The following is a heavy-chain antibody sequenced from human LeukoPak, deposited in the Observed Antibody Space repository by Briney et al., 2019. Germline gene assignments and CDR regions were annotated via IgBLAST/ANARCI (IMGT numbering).Heavy chain of an antibody. CDR1: GGSISSGGYY. CDR3: ARGYCSSTSCYTGYGMDV. D-gene: IGHD2-2*02. Sequence: KPSQTLSLTCTVSGGSISSGGYYWSWIRQHPGKGLEWIGYIYYSGSTYYNPSLKNRVTISVDTSKNQFSLKLSSVTAADTAVYYCARGYCSSTSCYTGYGMDVWGQGTTVTVSS. V-gene: IGHV4-31*03. CDR2: IYYSGST. J-gene: IGHJ6*02.